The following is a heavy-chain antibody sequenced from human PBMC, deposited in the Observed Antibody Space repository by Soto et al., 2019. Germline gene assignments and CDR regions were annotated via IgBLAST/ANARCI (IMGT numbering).Heavy chain of an antibody. V-gene: IGHV5-10-1*01. D-gene: IGHD5-18*01. Sequence: EVQLVQSGAEVKKPGESLRISCKGSGYSFTSYWISWVRQMPGKGLEWMGRIDPSDSYTNYSPSIQGHVTISADKSIGTAFLQWGSLKASDTAMYYCAGTSMQSCGYSYGDGGLAGWGQGTTVTVSS. CDR3: AGTSMQSCGYSYGDGGLAG. CDR2: IDPSDSYT. CDR1: GYSFTSYW. J-gene: IGHJ6*02.